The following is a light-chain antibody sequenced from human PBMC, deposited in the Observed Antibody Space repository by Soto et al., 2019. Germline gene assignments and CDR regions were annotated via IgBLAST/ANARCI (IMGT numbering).Light chain of an antibody. Sequence: EIVMTQSPATLSVSPGERATLSCRASQSVSSNLAWYQQKPGQAPRLLIYGASTRATGIPGRFSGSGSGTQFTLTISSLQSADFAAYYCQQYNQWPRTFVQGTKVEIK. V-gene: IGKV3-15*01. CDR1: QSVSSN. CDR3: QQYNQWPRT. CDR2: GAS. J-gene: IGKJ1*01.